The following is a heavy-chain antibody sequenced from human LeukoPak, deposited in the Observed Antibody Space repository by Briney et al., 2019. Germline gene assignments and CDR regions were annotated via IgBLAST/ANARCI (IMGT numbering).Heavy chain of an antibody. CDR3: ARVLNFSRGTVTPLSNWYFDL. Sequence: GGSLRLSCSASGFTFRTYAMHWVRQAPGKGLEYVSGMSSNGGNTFYTDSMKGRFTISRENARSSFYLQMNSLRAGDTAVYYCARVLNFSRGTVTPLSNWYFDLWGRGTLVTVS. CDR1: GFTFRTYA. V-gene: IGHV3-64*04. J-gene: IGHJ2*01. CDR2: MSSNGGNT. D-gene: IGHD4-17*01.